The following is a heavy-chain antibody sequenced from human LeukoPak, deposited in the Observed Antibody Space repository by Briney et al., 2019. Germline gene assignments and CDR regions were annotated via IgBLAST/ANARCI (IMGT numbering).Heavy chain of an antibody. CDR2: ISAYNGNT. D-gene: IGHD5-12*01. CDR3: ARVERLGPYSGYDRRDYYYMDV. CDR1: GYSFTDYY. V-gene: IGHV1-18*04. J-gene: IGHJ6*03. Sequence: GASVKVSCKASGYSFTDYYMHWVRQAPGQGLEWMGWISAYNGNTNYAQKLQGRVTMTTDTSTSTAYMELRSLRSDDTAVYYCARVERLGPYSGYDRRDYYYMDVWGKGTTVTISS.